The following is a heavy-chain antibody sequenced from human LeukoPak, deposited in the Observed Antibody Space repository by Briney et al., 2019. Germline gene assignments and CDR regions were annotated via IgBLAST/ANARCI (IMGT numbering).Heavy chain of an antibody. V-gene: IGHV1-3*01. Sequence: ASVKVSCKASGYTVTSYAMHWVRQAPGQRLEWMGWLNAGNGNTKYSQKFQGRVTITRDTSASTAYMELSSLRSEDTAVYYCARWEGYSSGWYGTNWFDPWGQATLVTVSS. CDR2: LNAGNGNT. CDR1: GYTVTSYA. J-gene: IGHJ5*02. D-gene: IGHD6-19*01. CDR3: ARWEGYSSGWYGTNWFDP.